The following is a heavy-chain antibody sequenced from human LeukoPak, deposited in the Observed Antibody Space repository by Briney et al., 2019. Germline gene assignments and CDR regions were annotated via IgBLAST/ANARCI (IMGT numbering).Heavy chain of an antibody. J-gene: IGHJ4*02. CDR1: GGTFSSYA. CDR2: IIPILGIA. D-gene: IGHD1-26*01. CDR3: ARTRGNKWELPPPYYFDY. V-gene: IGHV1-69*04. Sequence: SVKVSCKASGGTFSSYAISWVRQAPGQGLEWMGRIIPILGIANYAQKFQGRVTITADKSTSTAYMELSSLRSEDTAVYYCARTRGNKWELPPPYYFDYWGQGTLVTVSS.